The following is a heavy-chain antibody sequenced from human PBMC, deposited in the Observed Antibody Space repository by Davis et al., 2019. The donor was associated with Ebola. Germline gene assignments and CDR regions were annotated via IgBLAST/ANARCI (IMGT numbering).Heavy chain of an antibody. CDR2: IYYSGST. D-gene: IGHD3-10*01. J-gene: IGHJ5*02. CDR1: GGSISSYY. CDR3: ARPVRGRYGWFDP. V-gene: IGHV4-59*08. Sequence: PSETLSLTCTVSGGSISSYYWSWIRQPPGKGLEWIGYIYYSGSTNYNPSLKSRVTISVDTSKNQFSLKLSSVTAADTAVYYCARPVRGRYGWFDPWGQGTLVTVSS.